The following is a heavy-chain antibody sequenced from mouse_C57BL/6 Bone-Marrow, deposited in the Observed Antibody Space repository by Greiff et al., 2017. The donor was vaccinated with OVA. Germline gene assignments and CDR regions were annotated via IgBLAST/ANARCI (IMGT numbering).Heavy chain of an antibody. J-gene: IGHJ3*01. CDR1: GFTFSDYG. D-gene: IGHD1-1*01. Sequence: EVHLVESGGGLVQPGGSLKLSCAASGFTFSDYGMAWVRQAPRKGPEWVAFISNLAYSIYYADTVTGRFTISRENAKNTLYLEMSSLRSEDTAMYYCARGNGSRPFAYWGQGTLVTVSA. V-gene: IGHV5-15*01. CDR3: ARGNGSRPFAY. CDR2: ISNLAYSI.